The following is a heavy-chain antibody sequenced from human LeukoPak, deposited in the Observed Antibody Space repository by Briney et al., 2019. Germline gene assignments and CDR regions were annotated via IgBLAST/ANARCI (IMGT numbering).Heavy chain of an antibody. Sequence: SETLSLTCTVSGGSISSGYYWGWIRQPPGKGLEWLGSIYHSGSTYYNPSLKSRVTISVDTSKNQFSLKLSSVTAADTAVYYCARCEGIYDSVYYMDVWGKGTTVTVSS. CDR1: GGSISSGYY. J-gene: IGHJ6*03. CDR2: IYHSGST. D-gene: IGHD3-22*01. V-gene: IGHV4-38-2*02. CDR3: ARCEGIYDSVYYMDV.